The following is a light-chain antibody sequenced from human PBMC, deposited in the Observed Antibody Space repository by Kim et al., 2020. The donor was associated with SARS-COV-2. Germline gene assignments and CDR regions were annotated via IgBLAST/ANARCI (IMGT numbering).Light chain of an antibody. CDR1: QAISSW. J-gene: IGKJ2*01. CDR3: QQKNSLPHS. CDR2: DAS. V-gene: IGKV1-12*01. Sequence: DIQMTQSPSSVSASVGDRVTITCRASQAISSWLAWYQQKPGKAPKLLVYDASTLQDGVPSRFSGSGSGTDFTLIISGLQAEDFATYYLQQKNSLPHSLGKGTKL.